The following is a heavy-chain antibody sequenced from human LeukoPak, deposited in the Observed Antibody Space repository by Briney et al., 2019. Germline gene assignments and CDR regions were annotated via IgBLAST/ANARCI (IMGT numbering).Heavy chain of an antibody. D-gene: IGHD1-26*01. Sequence: PGGSLRLSCTASGFTFGDYAMSWFRQAPGKGLEWVGFIRSKAYGGTTEYAASVKGRFTISRDDSKSIAYLQMNSLKTEDTAVYYCTGIVGAPTFDYWGQGTLVTVSS. CDR2: IRSKAYGGTT. J-gene: IGHJ4*02. CDR3: TGIVGAPTFDY. CDR1: GFTFGDYA. V-gene: IGHV3-49*03.